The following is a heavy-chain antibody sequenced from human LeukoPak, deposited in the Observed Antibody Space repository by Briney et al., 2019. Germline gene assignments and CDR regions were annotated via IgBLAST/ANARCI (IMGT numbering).Heavy chain of an antibody. J-gene: IGHJ4*02. V-gene: IGHV4-59*01. CDR2: IYYSGST. Sequence: PSETLSLTCTVSGGSISSYYWSWIRQPPGKGLEWIGYIYYSGSTNYNPSLKSRVTISVDTSKNPFSLKLSSVTAADTAVYYCARGGSGSYFASVSWYFDYWGQGTLVTVSS. D-gene: IGHD1-26*01. CDR3: ARGGSGSYFASVSWYFDY. CDR1: GGSISSYY.